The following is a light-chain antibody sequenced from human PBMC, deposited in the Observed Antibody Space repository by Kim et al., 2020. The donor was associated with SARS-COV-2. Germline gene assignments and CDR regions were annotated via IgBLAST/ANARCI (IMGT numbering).Light chain of an antibody. Sequence: SASVGDRVTLPCRTSQRVSRYLNWYQQEPGKAPKLLIYAASSLQSGVPSRFSGSGSRTEFTLTISSLQPEDFATYYCQQSYYTAYTFGQGTKLEI. CDR3: QQSYYTAYT. CDR1: QRVSRY. CDR2: AAS. V-gene: IGKV1-39*01. J-gene: IGKJ2*01.